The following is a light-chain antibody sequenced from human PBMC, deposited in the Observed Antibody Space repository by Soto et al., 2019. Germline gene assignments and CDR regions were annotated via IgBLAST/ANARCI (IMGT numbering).Light chain of an antibody. V-gene: IGKV1-39*01. CDR3: QQSYSTPLFT. CDR2: AAS. Sequence: DIQMTQSPSSLSASVGDRVTITCRASQSISNYLNWYQQKPGKAPKLLIYAASSLQSGVPSRFSGSGSATDFTLTISSLKPEDFATYYCQQSYSTPLFTFGPGTKVDI. CDR1: QSISNY. J-gene: IGKJ3*01.